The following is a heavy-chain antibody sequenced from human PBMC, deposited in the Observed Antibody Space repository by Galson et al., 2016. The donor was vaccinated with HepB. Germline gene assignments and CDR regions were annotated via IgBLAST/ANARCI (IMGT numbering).Heavy chain of an antibody. Sequence: SETLSLTCAVYGESLSDSSWSWIRLPPGKGLEWIGEISHGRNTNYNPSLKSRVTISGDKSKNQFSRKLNSMTAADTAVYYCQLSGSGTVTPSSSYYGMDVWRQGTTVTVAS. D-gene: IGHD1-1*01. CDR3: QLSGSGTVTPSSSYYGMDV. V-gene: IGHV4-34*01. CDR2: ISHGRNT. J-gene: IGHJ6*02. CDR1: GESLSDSS.